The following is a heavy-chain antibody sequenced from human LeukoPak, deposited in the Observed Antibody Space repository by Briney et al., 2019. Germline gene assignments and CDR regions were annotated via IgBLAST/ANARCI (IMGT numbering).Heavy chain of an antibody. CDR1: GFTFSSYS. Sequence: GGSLRLSCAASGFTFSSYSMNWVRQAPGKGLEWVSSISSSSSYIYYADSVKGRFTISRDNAKNSLYLQMNSLRAEDTAVYYCASALDYGDYRGYFQHWGQGTLVTVSS. CDR2: ISSSSSYI. CDR3: ASALDYGDYRGYFQH. D-gene: IGHD4-17*01. J-gene: IGHJ1*01. V-gene: IGHV3-21*01.